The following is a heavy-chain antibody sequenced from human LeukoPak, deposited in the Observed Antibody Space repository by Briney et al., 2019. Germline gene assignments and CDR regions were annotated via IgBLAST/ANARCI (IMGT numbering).Heavy chain of an antibody. Sequence: GGSLRLSCAASGFTFSSYAMSWVRQAPGKGLEWVSAISGSGGSTYYADSVKGRFTISRDNSKNTLYLQMDSLRAEDTAVYYCAKIGIPLPTMGFFDYWGQGTLVTVSS. CDR2: ISGSGGST. CDR3: AKIGIPLPTMGFFDY. V-gene: IGHV3-23*01. D-gene: IGHD3-10*01. J-gene: IGHJ4*02. CDR1: GFTFSSYA.